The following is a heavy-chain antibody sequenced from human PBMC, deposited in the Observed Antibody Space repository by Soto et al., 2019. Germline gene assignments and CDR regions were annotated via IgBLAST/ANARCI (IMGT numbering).Heavy chain of an antibody. CDR1: GFTFSSYW. V-gene: IGHV3-7*01. CDR3: ARDQKGSWYPPYRSAWFDP. Sequence: PGGSLRLSCAASGFTFSSYWMSWVRQAPGKGLEWVANIKQDGSEKYYVDSVKGRFTISRDNAKNSLYLQMNSLRAEDTAVYYCARDQKGSWYPPYRSAWFDPWGQGTLVTVSS. CDR2: IKQDGSEK. D-gene: IGHD6-13*01. J-gene: IGHJ5*02.